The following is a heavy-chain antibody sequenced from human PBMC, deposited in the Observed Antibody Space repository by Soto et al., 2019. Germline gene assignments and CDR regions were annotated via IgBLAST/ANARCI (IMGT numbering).Heavy chain of an antibody. CDR2: ISYDGSNK. V-gene: IGHV3-30*18. Sequence: QVQLVESGGGVVQPGRSLRLSCAASGFTFSSYGMHWVRQAPGKGLEWVAVISYDGSNKYYADSVKGRFTISRDNSKNPLHLQMNSLRAEETAVYYCAKDLYCSSTRCYGPFYYYYGMDVWGQGTTVTVSS. D-gene: IGHD2-2*01. J-gene: IGHJ6*02. CDR3: AKDLYCSSTRCYGPFYYYYGMDV. CDR1: GFTFSSYG.